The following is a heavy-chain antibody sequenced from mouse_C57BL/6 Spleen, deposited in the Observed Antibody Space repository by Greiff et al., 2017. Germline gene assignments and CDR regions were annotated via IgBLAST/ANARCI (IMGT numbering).Heavy chain of an antibody. CDR1: GYTFTDYD. J-gene: IGHJ4*01. CDR2: IDPETGGT. CDR3: TRPHDGSSLDY. Sequence: QVQLQQSGAELVRPGASVTLSCKASGYTFTDYDMHWVKQTPVHGLEWIGAIDPETGGTAYNQKFKGKAILPADKSSSTAYMELRSLTSEDSAVYCCTRPHDGSSLDYWGQGTSVTVSS. D-gene: IGHD1-1*01. V-gene: IGHV1-15*01.